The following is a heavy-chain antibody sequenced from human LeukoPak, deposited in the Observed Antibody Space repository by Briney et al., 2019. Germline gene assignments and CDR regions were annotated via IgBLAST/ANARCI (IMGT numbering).Heavy chain of an antibody. CDR3: TRGAGTSWFDY. CDR1: GYTFTVNY. J-gene: IGHJ4*02. CDR2: MNPNSGVT. V-gene: IGHV1-2*02. Sequence: ASVKVSCKPSGYTFTVNYLHWVRQAPGQGLEWVGWMNPNSGVTVYAQNFQGRVTMTRDTSISTAYVELSSPTSDDTAVYYCTRGAGTSWFDYWGQGSLVTVSS. D-gene: IGHD2-2*01.